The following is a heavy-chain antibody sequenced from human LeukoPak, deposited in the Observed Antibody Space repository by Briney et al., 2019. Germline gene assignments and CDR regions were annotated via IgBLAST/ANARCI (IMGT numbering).Heavy chain of an antibody. J-gene: IGHJ4*02. Sequence: SETLSLTCAVYGGSFSGYYWSWIRQPPGKGLGWSGEINHSGSTNYNPSLKSRVPISVDTSKNQFSLKLSSVTAADTAVYYCARARRLVHDTSFYIDSWGQGTLVTVSS. CDR3: ARARRLVHDTSFYIDS. CDR2: INHSGST. CDR1: GGSFSGYY. V-gene: IGHV4-34*01. D-gene: IGHD1-1*01.